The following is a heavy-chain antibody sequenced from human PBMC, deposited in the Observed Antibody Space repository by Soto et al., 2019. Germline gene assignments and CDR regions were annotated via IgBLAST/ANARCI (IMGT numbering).Heavy chain of an antibody. D-gene: IGHD6-13*01. V-gene: IGHV3-74*01. Sequence: GGSLRLSCAASGFTFSNSWMHWVRQAPGKGLVWVSRVNSDGSSTSYADSVKGRFTTSRDNAKNTLYLQMNSLRAEDTAVYYCGGGLVEYRSSWYDYWGQGTLVTVSS. CDR1: GFTFSNSW. CDR2: VNSDGSST. CDR3: GGGLVEYRSSWYDY. J-gene: IGHJ4*02.